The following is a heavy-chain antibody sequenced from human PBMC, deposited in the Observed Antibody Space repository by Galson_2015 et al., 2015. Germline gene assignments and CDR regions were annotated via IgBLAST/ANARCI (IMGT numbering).Heavy chain of an antibody. CDR1: GFTFSSYS. D-gene: IGHD2-15*01. CDR3: AREPYCSGGSCYGFDY. Sequence: SLRLSCAASGFTFSSYSMNWVRQAPGKGLEWVSYISSSSSTIYYADSVKGRFTISRDNAKNSLYLQMNGLRDEDTAVYYCAREPYCSGGSCYGFDYWGQGTLVTVSS. V-gene: IGHV3-48*02. J-gene: IGHJ4*02. CDR2: ISSSSSTI.